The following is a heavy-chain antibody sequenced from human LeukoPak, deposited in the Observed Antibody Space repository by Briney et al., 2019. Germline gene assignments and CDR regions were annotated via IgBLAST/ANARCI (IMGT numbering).Heavy chain of an antibody. J-gene: IGHJ4*02. CDR3: ATIRDSSSWAFDY. Sequence: GGSLRLSCAASGFTSIDAWMSWVRQAPGKGLEWVGRIKSKAGGGTPDYAAPVKGRFTISRDDSQNTLYVQMDSPTTDDTAVYYCATIRDSSSWAFDYWGQGTLVTVSS. CDR2: IKSKAGGGTP. D-gene: IGHD6-13*01. CDR1: GFTSIDAW. V-gene: IGHV3-15*01.